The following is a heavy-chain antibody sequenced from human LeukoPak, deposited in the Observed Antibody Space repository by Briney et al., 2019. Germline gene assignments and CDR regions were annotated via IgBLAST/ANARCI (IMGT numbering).Heavy chain of an antibody. CDR3: ARGNLFGGYPY. CDR1: GYTFTSYG. Sequence: SVKVSCKASGYTFTSYGISWVRQAPGQGLEWMGGTIPIFGTSHYAQKFQGRVTITADESSSTAYMELSSLRSEDTAVYYCARGNLFGGYPYWGQGTLVTVSS. J-gene: IGHJ4*02. CDR2: TIPIFGTS. V-gene: IGHV1-69*13. D-gene: IGHD3-22*01.